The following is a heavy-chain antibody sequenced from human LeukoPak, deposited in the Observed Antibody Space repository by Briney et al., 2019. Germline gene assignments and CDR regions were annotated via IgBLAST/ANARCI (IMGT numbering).Heavy chain of an antibody. J-gene: IGHJ6*03. CDR2: ISSSSGYI. V-gene: IGHV3-21*01. Sequence: GESLRLSCAASGITFSSYSMNWVRQAPGKGLEWVSSISSSSGYIYYADSVKGRFTISRDNAKNSLYLQMNSLRAEDTAVYYCARYCGGCSLVDYNYYMDVWGKGTTVTVSS. CDR3: ARYCGGCSLVDYNYYMDV. D-gene: IGHD2-21*01. CDR1: GITFSSYS.